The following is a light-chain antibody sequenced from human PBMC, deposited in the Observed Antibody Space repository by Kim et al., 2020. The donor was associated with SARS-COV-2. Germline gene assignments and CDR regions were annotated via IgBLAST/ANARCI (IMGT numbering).Light chain of an antibody. J-gene: IGKJ1*01. CDR3: QQYGSSPRT. CDR2: ATS. V-gene: IGKV3-20*01. Sequence: SLGERATPSCRTSQSFRSSYFAWYQQKPGQAPRLLICATSTRATGIPDRFSGSGSGTDFTLTISRLEPEDFAVYYCQQYGSSPRTFGHGTKVDIK. CDR1: QSFRSSY.